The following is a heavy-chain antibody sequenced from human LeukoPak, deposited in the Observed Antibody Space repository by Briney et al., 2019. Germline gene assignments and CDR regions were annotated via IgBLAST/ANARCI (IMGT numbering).Heavy chain of an antibody. D-gene: IGHD3-3*01. CDR3: ARVGESDFGVVKETYYFDY. CDR1: GYTFTSYD. CDR2: MNPNSGNT. Sequence: GASVRVSCKASGYTFTSYDMNWVRQATGQGLEWMGWMNPNSGNTGYAQKFQGRVTMTRNTSISTAYMELSSLRSEDTAVYYCARVGESDFGVVKETYYFDYWGQGTLVTVSS. V-gene: IGHV1-8*01. J-gene: IGHJ4*02.